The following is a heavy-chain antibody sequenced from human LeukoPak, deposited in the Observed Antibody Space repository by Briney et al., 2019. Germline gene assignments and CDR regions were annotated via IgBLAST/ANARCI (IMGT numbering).Heavy chain of an antibody. Sequence: SETLSLTCAVYGGSFSGYYWSWIRQPPGKGLEWIGEINHSGSTNYNPSLKSRVTISVDTSKNQFSLKLSSVTAADTAVYYCARGRAYYYDISGYLPLRYWGQGTLVTVSS. CDR1: GGSFSGYY. CDR3: ARGRAYYYDISGYLPLRY. D-gene: IGHD3-22*01. CDR2: INHSGST. V-gene: IGHV4-34*01. J-gene: IGHJ4*02.